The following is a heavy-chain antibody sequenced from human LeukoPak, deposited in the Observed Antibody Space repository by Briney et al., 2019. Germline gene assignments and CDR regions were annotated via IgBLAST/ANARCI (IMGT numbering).Heavy chain of an antibody. V-gene: IGHV3-30-3*02. CDR2: ISYDGSNK. D-gene: IGHD6-13*01. Sequence: GGSLRLSCAASGFTFSGYPIHWVRQAPGKGLEWVAVISYDGSNKYYADSVKGRFTISRDNSKNTLYLQMNSLRAEDTAVYYCAKTTKAIVAAGIVFDYWGQGTLVTVSS. J-gene: IGHJ4*02. CDR1: GFTFSGYP. CDR3: AKTTKAIVAAGIVFDY.